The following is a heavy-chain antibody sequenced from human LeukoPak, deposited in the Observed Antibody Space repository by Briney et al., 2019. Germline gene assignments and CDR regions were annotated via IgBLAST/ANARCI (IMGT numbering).Heavy chain of an antibody. J-gene: IGHJ5*01. CDR1: GFTFNRYY. V-gene: IGHV3-74*01. CDR2: ISDDGRVT. D-gene: IGHD6-13*01. Sequence: GGSLRLSCAASGFTFNRYYMYWIRHAPGKGLVWVSRISDDGRVTLYADFVKGRFTISRDNAKNTLSLQMNSLRVEDTAVYYCVRDVAPSGTVWFDSWGQGTLVTVSS. CDR3: VRDVAPSGTVWFDS.